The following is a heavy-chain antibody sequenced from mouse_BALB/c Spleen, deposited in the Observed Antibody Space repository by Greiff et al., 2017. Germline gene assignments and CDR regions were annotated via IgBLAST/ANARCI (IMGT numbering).Heavy chain of an antibody. CDR1: GYSITSGYY. V-gene: IGHV3-6*02. CDR2: ISYDGSN. D-gene: IGHD2-12*01. J-gene: IGHJ4*01. CDR3: ARRTTELAMDY. Sequence: VQLQQSGPGLVKPSQSLSLTCSVTGYSITSGYYWNWIRQFPGNKLEWMGYISYDGSNNYNPSLKNRISITRDTSKNQFFLKLNSVTTEDTATYYCARRTTELAMDYWGQGTSVTVSS.